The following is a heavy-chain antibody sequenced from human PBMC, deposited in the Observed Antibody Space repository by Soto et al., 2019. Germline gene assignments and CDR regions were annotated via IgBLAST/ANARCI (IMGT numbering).Heavy chain of an antibody. CDR3: AHYHLFGDYMYYFHY. J-gene: IGHJ4*02. D-gene: IGHD4-17*01. V-gene: IGHV2-5*02. Sequence: SGPTLVNPTQTLTLTCTFSGFSLSTSRVGVGWIRQPPGKALEWLALIYWDDDKRYTPSLKTRLTITKDTSKNQVVLTMTNMDPVDTATYYCAHYHLFGDYMYYFHYWGQGALVTVS. CDR1: GFSLSTSRVG. CDR2: IYWDDDK.